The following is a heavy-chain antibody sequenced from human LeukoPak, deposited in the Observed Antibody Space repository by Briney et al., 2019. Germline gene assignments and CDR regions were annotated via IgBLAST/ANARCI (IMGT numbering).Heavy chain of an antibody. V-gene: IGHV3-30-3*01. CDR3: ARVITGNWHFDL. CDR2: ISYDGSNK. Sequence: GGSLRLSCAASGFTFSGYAMHWVRQAPGKGLEWVAVISYDGSNKYYADSVKGRFTISRDNSKNTLYLQMNSLRAEDTAVYYCARVITGNWHFDLWGRGTLVTVSS. J-gene: IGHJ2*01. D-gene: IGHD3-22*01. CDR1: GFTFSGYA.